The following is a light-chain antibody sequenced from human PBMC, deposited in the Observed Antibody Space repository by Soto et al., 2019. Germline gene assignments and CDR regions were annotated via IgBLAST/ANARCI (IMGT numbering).Light chain of an antibody. V-gene: IGKV3-11*01. CDR1: QSVGRY. CDR2: DAS. CDR3: QQRSNWPPIT. J-gene: IGKJ5*01. Sequence: ETVLTQSPATLSLSPGERATLSCRASQSVGRYLAWYQQKPGQAPRLLIYDASNRATGIPARFSGSGSGTDFTLTISSLEPEDFAVYYCQQRSNWPPITFGQGTRPEMK.